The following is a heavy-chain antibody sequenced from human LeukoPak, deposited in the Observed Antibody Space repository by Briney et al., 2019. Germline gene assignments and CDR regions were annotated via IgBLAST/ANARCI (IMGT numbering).Heavy chain of an antibody. CDR1: GFTFSNAW. Sequence: GGSLRLSCAASGFTFSNAWMSWVRQAPGKGLEWVGRIKSKTDGGTTDYAAPVKGRFTISRDDSKNTLYLQMNSLKTEDTAVYYCTTDLWSSAEGATDAFDIWGQGTMVTVSS. D-gene: IGHD1-26*01. CDR3: TTDLWSSAEGATDAFDI. J-gene: IGHJ3*02. V-gene: IGHV3-15*01. CDR2: IKSKTDGGTT.